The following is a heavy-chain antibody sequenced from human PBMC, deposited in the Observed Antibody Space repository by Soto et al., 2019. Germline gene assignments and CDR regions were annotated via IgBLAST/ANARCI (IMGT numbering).Heavy chain of an antibody. CDR1: GFPFTKYW. CDR2: INPDDSDT. V-gene: IGHV5-51*01. CDR3: ERLTNIASPVGAFDY. J-gene: IGHJ4*02. Sequence: PGESLKISCNGSGFPFTKYWIAWVRQVPGRGLEWMGTINPDDSDTRDSPTFQGRVTISVDKSIDTAYLQWSRLSASDSAMYFCERLTNIASPVGAFDYWGQGAQVTVSS. D-gene: IGHD1-1*01.